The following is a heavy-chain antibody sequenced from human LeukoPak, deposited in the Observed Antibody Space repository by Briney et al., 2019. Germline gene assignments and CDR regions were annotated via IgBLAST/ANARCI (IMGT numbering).Heavy chain of an antibody. Sequence: PSETLSLTCTVSGGSISSYYWSWIRQPAGKGLEWIGRIYTSGSTNYNPSLKSRVTMSVDTSKNQFSLKLSSVTAADTAVYYCARVSSWSPYYYYMDVWGKGTTVTVSS. CDR2: IYTSGST. CDR3: ARVSSWSPYYYYMDV. V-gene: IGHV4-4*07. J-gene: IGHJ6*03. D-gene: IGHD2-8*02. CDR1: GGSISSYY.